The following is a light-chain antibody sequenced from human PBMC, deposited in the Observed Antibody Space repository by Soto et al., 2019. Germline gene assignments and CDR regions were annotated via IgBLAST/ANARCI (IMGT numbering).Light chain of an antibody. J-gene: IGKJ4*01. V-gene: IGKV1-9*01. Sequence: DIQMTQSPSSLSSSVGDRVTITCLASQGIGNYLVWYQQKPGKAPTLLIYAASTLQSGVPSRFSGSGFGTDFTLTISSLQAEDFASYYCQQLRSYPSTFGGGTKVDI. CDR1: QGIGNY. CDR2: AAS. CDR3: QQLRSYPST.